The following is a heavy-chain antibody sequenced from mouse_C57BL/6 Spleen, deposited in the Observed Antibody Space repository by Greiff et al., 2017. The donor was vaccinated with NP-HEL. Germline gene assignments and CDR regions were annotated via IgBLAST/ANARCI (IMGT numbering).Heavy chain of an antibody. V-gene: IGHV2-2*01. CDR1: GFSLTSYG. Sequence: VQLQQSGPGLVQPSQSLSITCTVSGFSLTSYGVHWVRQSPGKGLEWLGVIWSGGSTDYNAAFISRLSISKDNSKSQVFFKMNSLQADDTAIYYWARNPNYYGSSPYAMDYWGQGTSVTVSS. D-gene: IGHD1-1*01. CDR3: ARNPNYYGSSPYAMDY. CDR2: IWSGGST. J-gene: IGHJ4*01.